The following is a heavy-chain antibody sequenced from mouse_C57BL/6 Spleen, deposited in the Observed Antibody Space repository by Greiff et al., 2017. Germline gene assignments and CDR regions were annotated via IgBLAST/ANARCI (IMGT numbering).Heavy chain of an antibody. Sequence: QVQLQQSGAELVKPGASVKLSCKASGYTFTSYWMQWVKQRPGQGLEWIGEIDPSDSYTNYNQKFKGKATLTVDTSSSTAYMQLSSLTSEDSAVYYCASQGGYAMDYWGQGTSVTVSS. CDR1: GYTFTSYW. V-gene: IGHV1-50*01. CDR3: ASQGGYAMDY. D-gene: IGHD3-2*02. CDR2: IDPSDSYT. J-gene: IGHJ4*01.